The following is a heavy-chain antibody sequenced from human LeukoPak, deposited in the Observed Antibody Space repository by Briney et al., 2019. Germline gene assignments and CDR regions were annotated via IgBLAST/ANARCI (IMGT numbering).Heavy chain of an antibody. D-gene: IGHD1-26*01. CDR2: ICSSRS. Sequence: SETLSLTCTVSGASISSYYWSWIRQPAGKGLEWIGRICSSRSIYNPSLKSRVTMSVDTSKNQFSLKLSSVTAADTAVYYCARAAGRDTTSGLDFDYWGQGILVTVSS. CDR3: ARAAGRDTTSGLDFDY. CDR1: GASISSYY. J-gene: IGHJ4*02. V-gene: IGHV4-4*07.